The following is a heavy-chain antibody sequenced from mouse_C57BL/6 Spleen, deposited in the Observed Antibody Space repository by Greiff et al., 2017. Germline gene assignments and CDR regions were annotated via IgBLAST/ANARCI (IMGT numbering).Heavy chain of an antibody. D-gene: IGHD1-1*01. Sequence: EVQLQQSGPELVKPGASVKISCKASGYSFTDYNMNWVKQSNGKSLEWIGVINPNYGTTSYNQKFKGKATLTVDQSSSTAYMQLNSLTSEDAAVYYCARGYYGSSSGTSLDYWGQGTTLTVSS. V-gene: IGHV1-39*01. CDR3: ARGYYGSSSGTSLDY. CDR1: GYSFTDYN. J-gene: IGHJ2*01. CDR2: INPNYGTT.